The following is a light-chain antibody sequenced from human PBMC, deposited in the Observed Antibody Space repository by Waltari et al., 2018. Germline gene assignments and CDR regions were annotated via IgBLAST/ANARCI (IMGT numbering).Light chain of an antibody. CDR3: AAWDDSLSGLV. CDR2: KNN. J-gene: IGLJ3*02. Sequence: QSVLTQPPSASGTPGQKVTISCNGSSSNIGSNYVYWYQQFPGTAPKLLIFKNNQRPSGVPDRFSDSESGTSASLAINGLRSEDEADYYCAAWDDSLSGLVLGGGTKVTVL. CDR1: SSNIGSNY. V-gene: IGLV1-47*01.